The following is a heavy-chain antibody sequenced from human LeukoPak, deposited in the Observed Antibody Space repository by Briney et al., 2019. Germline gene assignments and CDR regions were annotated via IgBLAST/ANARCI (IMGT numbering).Heavy chain of an antibody. CDR3: VRLGGGDY. J-gene: IGHJ4*02. CDR2: INPDGSST. D-gene: IGHD3-16*01. Sequence: PGGSLRLSCAASGFTLSSYWMYWVRQPPGKGLVWVSRINPDGSSTTYADSVKGRFTISRDNGKNTLYLQMDSLRAEDTAVYYCVRLGGGDYWGQGTLVTVSS. V-gene: IGHV3-74*03. CDR1: GFTLSSYW.